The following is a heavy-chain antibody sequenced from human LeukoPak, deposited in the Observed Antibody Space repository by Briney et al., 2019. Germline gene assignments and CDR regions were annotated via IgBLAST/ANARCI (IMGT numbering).Heavy chain of an antibody. CDR3: ARGGWNKFDY. J-gene: IGHJ4*02. CDR1: GGSFSGYY. CDR2: INHSGST. D-gene: IGHD1-1*01. V-gene: IGHV4-34*01. Sequence: SETLSLTCAVYGGSFSGYYWSWIRQPPGKGLEWIGEINHSGSTNYNPSLKSRVTISVDTSKDQFSLKLSSVTAADTAVYYCARGGWNKFDYWGQGTLVTVSS.